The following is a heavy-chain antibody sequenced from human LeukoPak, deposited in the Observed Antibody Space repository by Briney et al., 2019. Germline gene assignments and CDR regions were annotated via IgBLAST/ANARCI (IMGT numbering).Heavy chain of an antibody. CDR3: ARAGDSSGWTYFDY. CDR1: GGTFSSYA. Sequence: ASVKVSCKASGGTFSSYAISWVRQAPGQGLEWMGRIIPILGIANYAQKFQGRVTITADKSTGTAYMELSSLRSEDTAVYYCARAGDSSGWTYFDYWGQGTLVTVSS. J-gene: IGHJ4*02. D-gene: IGHD6-19*01. CDR2: IIPILGIA. V-gene: IGHV1-69*04.